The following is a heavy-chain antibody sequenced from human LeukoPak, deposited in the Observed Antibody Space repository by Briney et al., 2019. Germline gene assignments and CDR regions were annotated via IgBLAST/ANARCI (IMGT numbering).Heavy chain of an antibody. D-gene: IGHD4-11*01. V-gene: IGHV3-11*04. Sequence: PGGSLRLSCAASGFIFSDYYMGWIRQAPGRGLEWISYITDNGRKIYYTDSVKGRFTMSRDNAKKSLYLQMNSLRAEDTAVYYCAKVGLTVTTILDYFDYWGQGTLVTVSS. CDR2: ITDNGRKI. CDR1: GFIFSDYY. J-gene: IGHJ4*02. CDR3: AKVGLTVTTILDYFDY.